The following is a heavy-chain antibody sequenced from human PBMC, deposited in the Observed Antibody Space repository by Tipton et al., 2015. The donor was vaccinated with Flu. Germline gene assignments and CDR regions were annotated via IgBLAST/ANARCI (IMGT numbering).Heavy chain of an antibody. CDR3: TRRGPGEGCSSTSCSPYFDY. CDR1: GFTFSGSA. Sequence: SLRLSCAASGFTFSGSAMHWVRQASGKGLEWVGRIRSKANSYATAYAASVKGRFTISRDDSKNTAYLQMNSLKTEDTAVYYCTRRGPGEGCSSTSCSPYFDYWGQGTLVTVSS. J-gene: IGHJ4*02. CDR2: IRSKANSYAT. D-gene: IGHD2-2*01. V-gene: IGHV3-73*01.